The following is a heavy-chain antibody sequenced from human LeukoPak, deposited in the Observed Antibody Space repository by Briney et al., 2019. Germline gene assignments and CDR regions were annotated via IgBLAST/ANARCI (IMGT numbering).Heavy chain of an antibody. CDR1: GGSISGSDYY. J-gene: IGHJ4*02. D-gene: IGHD4-11*01. CDR2: IYYSGST. Sequence: PSETLSLTCTVSGGSISGSDYYWGWIRQPPGKGLEWIGNIYYSGSTYHNPSLKSRVTISVDTSKNQFSLKLSSVTAADTAVYYCGRHKGMPGYSTYWGQGSLVTVSS. V-gene: IGHV4-39*01. CDR3: GRHKGMPGYSTY.